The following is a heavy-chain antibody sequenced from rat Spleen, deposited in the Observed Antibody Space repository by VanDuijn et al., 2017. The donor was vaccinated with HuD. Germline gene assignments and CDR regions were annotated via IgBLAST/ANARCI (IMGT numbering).Heavy chain of an antibody. Sequence: EVQLVESDGGLVQPGRSLKLSCAASGFTFSDYYMAWVRQAPTKGLEWVASITNTGGSTDYPDSVKGRFPISRDNSKSTLYLQMNSLRSEDTATYYCARQAGDWYFDFWGPGTMVTVSS. CDR2: ITNTGGST. CDR3: ARQAGDWYFDF. V-gene: IGHV5-22*01. CDR1: GFTFSDYY. D-gene: IGHD4-3*01. J-gene: IGHJ1*01.